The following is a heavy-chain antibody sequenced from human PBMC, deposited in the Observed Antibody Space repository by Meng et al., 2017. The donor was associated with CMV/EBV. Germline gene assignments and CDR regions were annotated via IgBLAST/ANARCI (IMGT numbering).Heavy chain of an antibody. Sequence: ASVKVSCKASGYTFTSYDINWVRQATGQGREWMGWMNPNSGNTGYAQKFQGRVTMTRNTSISTAYMEPSSLRSEDTAVYYCARVEMATSSRDHYGMDVWGQGTTVTVSS. J-gene: IGHJ6*02. V-gene: IGHV1-8*01. D-gene: IGHD5-24*01. CDR1: GYTFTSYD. CDR3: ARVEMATSSRDHYGMDV. CDR2: MNPNSGNT.